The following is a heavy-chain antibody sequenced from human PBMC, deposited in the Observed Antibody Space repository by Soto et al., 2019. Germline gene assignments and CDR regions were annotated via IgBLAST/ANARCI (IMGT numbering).Heavy chain of an antibody. V-gene: IGHV4-34*01. J-gene: IGHJ4*02. CDR3: ARGGIVVVPAAIRRFDY. Sequence: QVQLQQWGAGLLKPSETLSLTCAVYGGSFSGYYWSWIRQPPGKGLEWIGEINHSGSTNYNPSLKSRVTMSVDTSKNQFSLKLSSVTAADTAVYYCARGGIVVVPAAIRRFDYWGQGTLVTVSS. D-gene: IGHD2-2*01. CDR1: GGSFSGYY. CDR2: INHSGST.